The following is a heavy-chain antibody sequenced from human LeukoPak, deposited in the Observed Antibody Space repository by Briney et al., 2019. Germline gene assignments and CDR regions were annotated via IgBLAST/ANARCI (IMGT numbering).Heavy chain of an antibody. D-gene: IGHD5-18*01. V-gene: IGHV4-59*01. CDR3: ARAGIQLWLES. CDR2: IYYSGST. J-gene: IGHJ5*01. Sequence: SETLSLTCTVSGGSISSYYWSWIRQPPGKGLEWIGYIYYSGSTNYNPSLKGRVTISVDTSKNQFSLKLSSVTAADTAVYYCARAGIQLWLESWGQGTLVTVSS. CDR1: GGSISSYY.